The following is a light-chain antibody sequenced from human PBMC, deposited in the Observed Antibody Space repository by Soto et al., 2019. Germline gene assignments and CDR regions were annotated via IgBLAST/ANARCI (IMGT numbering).Light chain of an antibody. Sequence: EIVMTQSPATLSVSPGERATFSCRASLSVSSDLAWYQQNPGQAPRLLIYGASTRATGIPARFSGCGSGTEFTLTISSLQSEDFAVYYCQQYSNWPLTFGGGTKVEIK. V-gene: IGKV3-15*01. CDR3: QQYSNWPLT. CDR1: LSVSSD. CDR2: GAS. J-gene: IGKJ4*01.